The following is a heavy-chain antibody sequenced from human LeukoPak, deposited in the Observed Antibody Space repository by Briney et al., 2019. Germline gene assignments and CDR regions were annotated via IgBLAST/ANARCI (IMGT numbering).Heavy chain of an antibody. CDR2: INPNSGGT. J-gene: IGHJ4*02. V-gene: IGHV1-2*02. D-gene: IGHD5-12*01. CDR1: GYTFTGYY. CDR3: ARGLVATMVPRTY. Sequence: ASVRVSCKASGYTFTGYYMHWVRQAPGQGLEWMGWINPNSGGTNYAQKFQGRVTMTRDTSISTAYMELSRLRSDDTAVYYCARGLVATMVPRTYWGQGTLVTVSS.